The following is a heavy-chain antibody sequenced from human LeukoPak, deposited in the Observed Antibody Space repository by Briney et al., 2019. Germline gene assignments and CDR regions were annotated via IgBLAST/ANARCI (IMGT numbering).Heavy chain of an antibody. CDR1: GGSISSGGYY. CDR2: IYYSGST. J-gene: IGHJ4*02. CDR3: ARGGSSGNNLGRARYYFDY. D-gene: IGHD3-22*01. V-gene: IGHV4-31*03. Sequence: PSETLSLTCTVSGGSISSGGYYWSWIRQHPGKGLEWIGYIYYSGSTYYNPSLKSRVTISADTSKNQFSLKLSSVTAADTAVYYCARGGSSGNNLGRARYYFDYWGQGTLVTVSS.